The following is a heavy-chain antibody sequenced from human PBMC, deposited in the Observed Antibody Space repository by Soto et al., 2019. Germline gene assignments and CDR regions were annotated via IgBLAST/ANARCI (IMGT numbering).Heavy chain of an antibody. V-gene: IGHV1-69*06. Sequence: SVKVSCKASGGTFSSYAISWVRQAPGQGLEWMGGIIPIFGTANYAQKFQGRVTITADKSTSTAYMELSSLRSEDTAVYYCAATVDIVLVPAARYYYYYGMDVWGQGTTVTAP. J-gene: IGHJ6*02. CDR3: AATVDIVLVPAARYYYYYGMDV. D-gene: IGHD2-2*01. CDR2: IIPIFGTA. CDR1: GGTFSSYA.